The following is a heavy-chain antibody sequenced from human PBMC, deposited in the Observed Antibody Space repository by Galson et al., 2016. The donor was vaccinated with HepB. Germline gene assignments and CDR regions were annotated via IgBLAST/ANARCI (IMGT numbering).Heavy chain of an antibody. CDR2: IYWNDDQ. V-gene: IGHV2-5*01. CDR1: GFSLSTSGVG. Sequence: PALVKPTQTLTLTCTFSGFSLSTSGVGVGWIRQPPGKALEWLAVIYWNDDQHYSPSLMNRLTIAKDTSKSQVVLTMTNMDPVDTATIYCAHPPVRDYDFWGGFYSGGDYFDYWGQGTLVTVSS. J-gene: IGHJ4*02. D-gene: IGHD3-3*01. CDR3: AHPPVRDYDFWGGFYSGGDYFDY.